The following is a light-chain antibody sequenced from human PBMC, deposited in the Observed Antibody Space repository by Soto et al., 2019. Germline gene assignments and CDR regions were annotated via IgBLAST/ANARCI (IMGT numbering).Light chain of an antibody. CDR2: DVS. J-gene: IGKJ1*01. CDR3: QQYSSSSRT. V-gene: IGKV1-5*01. Sequence: DIQMTQSPSTLSASVGDRVTITCRASQNVNSWLAWYQQKPGKAPKLLIYDVSILQSGVPSRFSCSGSETEFTLTIRSLQPDDFATYYCQQYSSSSRTFGQGTKVEIK. CDR1: QNVNSW.